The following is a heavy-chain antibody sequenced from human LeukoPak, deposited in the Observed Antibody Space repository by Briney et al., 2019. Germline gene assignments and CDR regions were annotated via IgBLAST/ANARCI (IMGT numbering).Heavy chain of an antibody. Sequence: GGSLRLSCEASGFTFSDYYMSWIRQAPGKGLEWVSYISSSSSYTNYADSVKGRFTISRDNAKNSLYLQMNSLRAEDTAVYYCARALDYGETNWFDPWGQGTLVTVSS. D-gene: IGHD4-17*01. J-gene: IGHJ5*02. CDR3: ARALDYGETNWFDP. V-gene: IGHV3-11*06. CDR2: ISSSSSYT. CDR1: GFTFSDYY.